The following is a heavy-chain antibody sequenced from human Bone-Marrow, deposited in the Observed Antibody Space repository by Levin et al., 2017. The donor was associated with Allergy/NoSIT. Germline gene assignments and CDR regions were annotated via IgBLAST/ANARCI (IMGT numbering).Heavy chain of an antibody. Sequence: GGSLRLSCAASGFTFSSYAMSWVRQAPGKGLEWVSAISGSGGSTYYADSVKGRFTISRDNSKNTLYLQMNSLRAEDTAVYYCAKAGYCSGGSCYSNWFDPWGQGTLVTVSS. D-gene: IGHD2-15*01. CDR1: GFTFSSYA. J-gene: IGHJ5*02. CDR2: ISGSGGST. CDR3: AKAGYCSGGSCYSNWFDP. V-gene: IGHV3-23*01.